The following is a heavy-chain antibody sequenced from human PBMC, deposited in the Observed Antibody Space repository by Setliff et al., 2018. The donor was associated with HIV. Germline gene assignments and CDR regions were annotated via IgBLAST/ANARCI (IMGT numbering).Heavy chain of an antibody. CDR1: GLSFSSYA. Sequence: GSLRLSCAASGLSFSSYAMTWVRQAPGKGLEWVSGISGSGVSTYYADSVKGRFTISRDNSKNTLYLQMNSLRAEDTAIYYCASWAGTTPATTFFGPSDYWGQGTLVTVSS. CDR2: ISGSGVST. CDR3: ASWAGTTPATTFFGPSDY. J-gene: IGHJ4*02. D-gene: IGHD4-17*01. V-gene: IGHV3-23*01.